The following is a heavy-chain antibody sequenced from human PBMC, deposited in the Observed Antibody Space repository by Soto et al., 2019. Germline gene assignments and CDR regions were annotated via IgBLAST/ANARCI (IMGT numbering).Heavy chain of an antibody. CDR2: ISYDGSNK. CDR3: ANDKRDFYYYYMDD. J-gene: IGHJ6*03. D-gene: IGHD3-3*01. CDR1: GFTFSSYG. Sequence: QVQLVESGGGVVQPGRCLRLSCAASGFTFSSYGMHWVRQAPGKGLEWVAVISYDGSNKYYADSVKGRFTISRDNSKNTLYLQMNSLRAEDTAVYYCANDKRDFYYYYMDDWGTGTTVTVSS. V-gene: IGHV3-30*18.